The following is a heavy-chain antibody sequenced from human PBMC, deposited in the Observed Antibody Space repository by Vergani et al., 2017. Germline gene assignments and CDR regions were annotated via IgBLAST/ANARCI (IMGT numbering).Heavy chain of an antibody. Sequence: EVQLVESGGGLVQPGGSLRLSCAASGFTFSSYEMNWVRQAPGKGLEWVSYISSSGSTIYYADSVKGRFTISRDNAKNSLYLQMNSLRAEETAVYYCARPSSSLCIDYWGQGTLVTVSS. CDR3: ARPSSSLCIDY. V-gene: IGHV3-48*03. J-gene: IGHJ4*02. D-gene: IGHD6-13*01. CDR2: ISSSGSTI. CDR1: GFTFSSYE.